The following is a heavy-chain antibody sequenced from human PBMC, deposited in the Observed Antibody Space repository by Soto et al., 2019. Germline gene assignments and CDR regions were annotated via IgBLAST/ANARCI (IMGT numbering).Heavy chain of an antibody. V-gene: IGHV4-31*03. CDR3: ARDIWFWEVLSAYYYYGMDV. D-gene: IGHD3-10*01. Sequence: PSETLSLTCTVSGGSISSGGYYWSGIRQHPGKGLEWIGYIYYSGSTYYNPSLKSRVTISVDTSKNQFSLKLSSVTAADTAVYYCARDIWFWEVLSAYYYYGMDVWGQGTTVTVSS. CDR1: GGSISSGGYY. J-gene: IGHJ6*02. CDR2: IYYSGST.